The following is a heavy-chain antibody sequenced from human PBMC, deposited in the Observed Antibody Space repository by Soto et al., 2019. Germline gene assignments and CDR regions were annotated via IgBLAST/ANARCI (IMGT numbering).Heavy chain of an antibody. Sequence: SETLSLTCTVSGGSMKSFFWSWIRQPPGKGLEWIGYIPNSGGPNYTPSLKSRVTIAIDTSRNQFSLRLTSVTTADTAVYYCAASQLGLISVLGTWGQGMQVTVSS. J-gene: IGHJ4*02. CDR3: AASQLGLISVLGT. D-gene: IGHD6-13*01. V-gene: IGHV4-59*01. CDR2: IPNSGGP. CDR1: GGSMKSFF.